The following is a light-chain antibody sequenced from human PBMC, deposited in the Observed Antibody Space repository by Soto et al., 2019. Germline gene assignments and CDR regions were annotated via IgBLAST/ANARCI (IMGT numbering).Light chain of an antibody. CDR2: DAS. V-gene: IGKV3-11*01. CDR3: QQRTNWPPVT. J-gene: IGKJ3*01. Sequence: EIVLAQSPATLSLSPGERATLSCRASRSVGSYLAWYQQKPGQAPRLLIYDASTRATGIPARFSASGSGTDFTLTISSLEPEDFAVYYCQQRTNWPPVTFGPGTKVDIK. CDR1: RSVGSY.